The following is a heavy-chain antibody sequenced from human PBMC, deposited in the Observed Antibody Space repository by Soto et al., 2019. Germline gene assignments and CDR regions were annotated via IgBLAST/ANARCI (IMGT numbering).Heavy chain of an antibody. J-gene: IGHJ4*02. CDR1: GGSISSYY. CDR2: IYYSGST. V-gene: IGHV4-59*01. D-gene: IGHD2-15*01. Sequence: SETLSLTCTVSGGSISSYYWSWIRQPPGKGLEWIGYIYYSGSTNYNPSLKSRVTISVDTSKNQFSLKLSSVTAADTAVYYCARGGEVWCSGGSCYYDYWGQGTLVTVSS. CDR3: ARGGEVWCSGGSCYYDY.